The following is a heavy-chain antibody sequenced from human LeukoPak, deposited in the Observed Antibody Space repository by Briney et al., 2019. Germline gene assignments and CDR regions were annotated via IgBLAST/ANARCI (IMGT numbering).Heavy chain of an antibody. D-gene: IGHD5-18*01. CDR2: IYYSGST. CDR1: GYSISSYY. Sequence: PSETLSLTCAVSGYSISSYYWSWLRQPPGKGLEWIGYIYYSGSTNYNHSLNSRVTISVDTSKTQFSLKLSSVTAADTAVYYCARSGILRKDTAMVTVFDYWGQGTLVTVSS. V-gene: IGHV4-59*01. J-gene: IGHJ4*02. CDR3: ARSGILRKDTAMVTVFDY.